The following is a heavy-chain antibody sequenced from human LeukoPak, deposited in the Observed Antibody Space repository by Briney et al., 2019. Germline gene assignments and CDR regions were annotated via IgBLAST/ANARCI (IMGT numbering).Heavy chain of an antibody. J-gene: IGHJ4*02. V-gene: IGHV3-48*01. CDR3: ATENYYYDSSGYYHQDY. Sequence: GGSLRLSCAASGFTFSSYSMNWVRQAPGKGLEWVSYISTSGSTIDYVDSVKGRFTISRDNAKNSLYLQMNNPRAEDTAVYYCATENYYYDSSGYYHQDYWGQGTLVTVSS. CDR2: ISTSGSTI. D-gene: IGHD3-22*01. CDR1: GFTFSSYS.